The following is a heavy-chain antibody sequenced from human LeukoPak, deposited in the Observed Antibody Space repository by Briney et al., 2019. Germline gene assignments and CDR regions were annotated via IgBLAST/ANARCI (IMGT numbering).Heavy chain of an antibody. D-gene: IGHD3-10*01. CDR2: ISSSGTYI. J-gene: IGHJ4*02. CDR3: ARDLGGSGTYSDY. Sequence: GGSLRLSCAASGFTFRSYSMNWVRQAPGKGLEWVSSISSSGTYIYYADSLKGRFAISRDNAKNSLYLQMNSLRAEDTAVYYCARDLGGSGTYSDYWGQGTLVTASS. CDR1: GFTFRSYS. V-gene: IGHV3-21*01.